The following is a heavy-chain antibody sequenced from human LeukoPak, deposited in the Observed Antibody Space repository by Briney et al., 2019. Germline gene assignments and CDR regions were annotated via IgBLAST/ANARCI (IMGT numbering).Heavy chain of an antibody. CDR3: ARRYCSSPSCYASQYYYYYYYMDV. J-gene: IGHJ6*03. V-gene: IGHV4-34*01. CDR1: GGSFSGYY. D-gene: IGHD2-2*01. CDR2: INHSGST. Sequence: NPSETLSLTCAVYGGSFSGYYWSWIRQPPGKGLEWIGEINHSGSTNYNPSLKSRVTISVDTSKNQFSLKLSSVTAADTAVYYCARRYCSSPSCYASQYYYYYYYMDVWGKGTTVTVSS.